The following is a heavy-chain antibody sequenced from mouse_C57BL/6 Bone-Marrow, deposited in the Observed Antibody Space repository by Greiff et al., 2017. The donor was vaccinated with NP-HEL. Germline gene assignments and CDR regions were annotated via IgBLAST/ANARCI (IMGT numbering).Heavy chain of an antibody. CDR2: IYPSDSET. D-gene: IGHD1-1*01. Sequence: VQLQQSGAELVRPGSSVKLSCKASGYTFTSYWMDWVKQRPGQGLEWIGNIYPSDSETHYNQKFKDKATLTVDKSSSTAYMQLSSLTSEDSAVYYRARGYYGGDYWGQGTTLTVSS. CDR3: ARGYYGGDY. V-gene: IGHV1-61*01. J-gene: IGHJ2*01. CDR1: GYTFTSYW.